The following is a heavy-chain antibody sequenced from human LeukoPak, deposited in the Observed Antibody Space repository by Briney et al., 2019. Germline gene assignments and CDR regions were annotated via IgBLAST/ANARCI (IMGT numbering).Heavy chain of an antibody. CDR1: GFTFSSHW. CDR3: ARHRTAINHYGPYDAFDI. V-gene: IGHV3-7*01. Sequence: GGSLRLSCAASGFTFSSHWMSWVRQAPGKGMEWVANIKQDGSEKYYVDSVKGRFTISRDNAKNSLYLQMNSLRAEDTAVYYCARHRTAINHYGPYDAFDIWGQGTMVTVSS. CDR2: IKQDGSEK. D-gene: IGHD3-10*01. J-gene: IGHJ3*02.